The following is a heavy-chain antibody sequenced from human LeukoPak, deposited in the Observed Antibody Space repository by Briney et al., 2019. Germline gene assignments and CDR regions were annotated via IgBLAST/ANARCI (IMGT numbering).Heavy chain of an antibody. Sequence: GGSLRLSCAASGFTFSDSYMTWVRQAPGKGVEWVAYISGSGHDINYSESAKGRFTISRDNAKNSLYLQMSGLRVEGTAVYYCAKGGGAVDYWGQGTLVTVSS. CDR2: ISGSGHDI. J-gene: IGHJ4*02. CDR1: GFTFSDSY. V-gene: IGHV3-11*01. D-gene: IGHD1-26*01. CDR3: AKGGGAVDY.